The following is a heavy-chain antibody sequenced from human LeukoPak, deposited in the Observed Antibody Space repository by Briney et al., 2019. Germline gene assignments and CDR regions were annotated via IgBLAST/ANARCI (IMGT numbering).Heavy chain of an antibody. CDR1: GFTFSSYA. D-gene: IGHD3-10*01. Sequence: GGPLRLSCAASGFTFSSYAVSWVRQAPGKGLEWVSAISGSGGSTYYAESVKGRFTISRDNSKNTLHLQMNSLRDEDTAVYYCAKDSSASYASGSYSFDYWGQGTLVTVSS. V-gene: IGHV3-23*01. J-gene: IGHJ4*02. CDR2: ISGSGGST. CDR3: AKDSSASYASGSYSFDY.